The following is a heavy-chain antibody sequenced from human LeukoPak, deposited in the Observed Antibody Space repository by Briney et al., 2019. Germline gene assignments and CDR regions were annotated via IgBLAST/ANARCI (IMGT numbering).Heavy chain of an antibody. Sequence: SETLSLTCAAYGGSFSGYYWSWIRQPPGKGLEWIGEINHSGSTNYNPSLKSRVTISVDTSKNQFSLKLSSVTAADTAVYYCARGSRRWLHGLSHAKYYFDYWGQGTLVTVSS. D-gene: IGHD5-24*01. CDR1: GGSFSGYY. CDR3: ARGSRRWLHGLSHAKYYFDY. CDR2: INHSGST. V-gene: IGHV4-34*01. J-gene: IGHJ4*02.